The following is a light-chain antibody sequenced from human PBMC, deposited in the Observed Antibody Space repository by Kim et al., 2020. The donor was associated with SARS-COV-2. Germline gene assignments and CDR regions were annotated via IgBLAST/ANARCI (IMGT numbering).Light chain of an antibody. V-gene: IGLV9-49*01. J-gene: IGLJ2*01. Sequence: STLGGGNKNYKVDWYQQRPGKGPRFVMRVGTGGIVGSKGDGIPDRFSVLGSGLNRYLTIRNIQEEDESDYHCGADHGSGSNFVSVFGGGTKLTVL. CDR3: GADHGSGSNFVSV. CDR1: GGNKNYK. CDR2: VGTGGIVG.